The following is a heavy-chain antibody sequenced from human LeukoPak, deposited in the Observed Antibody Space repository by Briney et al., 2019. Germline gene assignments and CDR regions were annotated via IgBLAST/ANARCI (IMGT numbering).Heavy chain of an antibody. D-gene: IGHD6-13*01. CDR3: AKELDYSSSWPRGSHY. Sequence: PGRSLRLSCAASGFTFSSYGMHWVRQAPGKGLEWVAVISYDGSNKYYADSVEGRFTISRDNSKNTLYLQMNSLRAEDTAVYYCAKELDYSSSWPRGSHYWGQGTLVTVSS. CDR2: ISYDGSNK. CDR1: GFTFSSYG. V-gene: IGHV3-30*18. J-gene: IGHJ4*02.